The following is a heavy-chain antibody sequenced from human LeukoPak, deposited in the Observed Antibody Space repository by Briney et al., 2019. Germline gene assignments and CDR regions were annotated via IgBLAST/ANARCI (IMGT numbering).Heavy chain of an antibody. D-gene: IGHD3-3*01. V-gene: IGHV4-4*09. Sequence: SETLSLTCAVSGVSISPYYWAWIRQPPGKGLEWIGYIHTSGSNNQYPSLKSRVTISVDKTKNHFSLRLTSVTAADTAVYYCARLSAAVHLGAFDLWGQGTMVTVSS. CDR3: ARLSAAVHLGAFDL. J-gene: IGHJ3*01. CDR1: GVSISPYY. CDR2: IHTSGSN.